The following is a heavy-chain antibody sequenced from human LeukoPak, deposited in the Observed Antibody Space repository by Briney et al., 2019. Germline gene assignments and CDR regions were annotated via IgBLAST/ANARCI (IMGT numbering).Heavy chain of an antibody. Sequence: GESLKISCQGSGYTFTNYWIGWVRQMPGKGLEWMGIIYPGDSDIRYSPSFQGQVTISADKSISTAYLQWSSLKASDTAMYYCARSGYSSGWSFDYWGQGTLVTVSS. J-gene: IGHJ4*02. D-gene: IGHD6-19*01. CDR2: IYPGDSDI. CDR1: GYTFTNYW. CDR3: ARSGYSSGWSFDY. V-gene: IGHV5-51*01.